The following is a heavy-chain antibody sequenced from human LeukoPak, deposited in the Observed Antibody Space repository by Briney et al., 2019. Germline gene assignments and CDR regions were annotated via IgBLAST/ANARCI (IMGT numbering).Heavy chain of an antibody. J-gene: IGHJ6*03. CDR2: IHYSGST. CDR3: ARLTAYYYMDV. D-gene: IGHD5-18*01. Sequence: KSSETLSLTCTVSGGSISSYYWSWIRQPPGKGLEWIGCIHYSGSTNYNPSLKSRVTISVDTSKNQFSLKLSSVTAADTAVYYCARLTAYYYMDVWGKGTTVTVSS. V-gene: IGHV4-59*01. CDR1: GGSISSYY.